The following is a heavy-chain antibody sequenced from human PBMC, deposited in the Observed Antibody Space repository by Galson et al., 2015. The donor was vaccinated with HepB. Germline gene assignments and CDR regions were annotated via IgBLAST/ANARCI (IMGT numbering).Heavy chain of an antibody. Sequence: SLRLSCAASGFTFSNAWMSWVRQAPGKGLEWVGRIKSKTDGGTTDFAAPVKGRFTISRDDSKNTLYLQMNSLKTEDTAVYYCTTDLMRPAATYFDYWGQGTLVTVSS. CDR3: TTDLMRPAATYFDY. CDR2: IKSKTDGGTT. CDR1: GFTFSNAW. V-gene: IGHV3-15*01. D-gene: IGHD2-2*01. J-gene: IGHJ4*02.